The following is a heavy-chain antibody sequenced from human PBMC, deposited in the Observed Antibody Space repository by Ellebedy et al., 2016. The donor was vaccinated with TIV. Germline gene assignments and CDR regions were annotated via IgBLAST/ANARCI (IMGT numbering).Heavy chain of an antibody. D-gene: IGHD6-19*01. J-gene: IGHJ4*02. Sequence: SETLSLTCSVSGGSISSYYWNWIRQPPGKGLEWIGEINHSESTNYNPSLKSRVVISLDTSRKQLSLTLTSVTAADTAVYYCARGQGGIVGTSRGLALTGIHLDNWGQGTLVTVSS. CDR3: ARGQGGIVGTSRGLALTGIHLDN. CDR2: INHSEST. CDR1: GGSISSYY. V-gene: IGHV4-34*01.